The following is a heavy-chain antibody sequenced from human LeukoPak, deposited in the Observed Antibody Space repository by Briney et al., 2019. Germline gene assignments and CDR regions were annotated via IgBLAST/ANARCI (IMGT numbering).Heavy chain of an antibody. J-gene: IGHJ3*02. V-gene: IGHV1-18*01. Sequence: ASVKVSCKASGYTFTSYGISWVRQAPGQGLEWMGWISAYNGNTNYAQKLQGRVTMTTDTSTSTAYMELRSLRSDDTAVYYCASLRYCSSTSCWLGAFDIWGQGTMVTVSS. CDR2: ISAYNGNT. D-gene: IGHD2-2*01. CDR1: GYTFTSYG. CDR3: ASLRYCSSTSCWLGAFDI.